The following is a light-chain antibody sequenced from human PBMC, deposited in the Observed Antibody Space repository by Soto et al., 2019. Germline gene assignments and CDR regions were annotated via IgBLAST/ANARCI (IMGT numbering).Light chain of an antibody. V-gene: IGKV3-15*01. J-gene: IGKJ4*01. CDR1: QSVSSN. CDR2: GAS. Sequence: EIVMTQSPATLSVSPGERATLSCGASQSVSSNLAWYQQKPGQAPRLLIYGASTRDTGIPARFSGSGSGPEYTLTISGLQTEDLAVYYCQQYNNWPRTFGGGTKVEIK. CDR3: QQYNNWPRT.